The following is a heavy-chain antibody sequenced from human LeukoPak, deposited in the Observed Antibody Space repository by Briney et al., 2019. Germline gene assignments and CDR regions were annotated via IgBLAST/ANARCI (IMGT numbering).Heavy chain of an antibody. CDR1: GFTFSSYS. V-gene: IGHV3-21*01. Sequence: PGGSLRLSCAASGFTFSSYSMNWVRQAPGKGLEWVSSISSSSSYIYYAASVKGRFTISRDNAKNSLYLQMNSLRAEDTAVYYCARDLVFLSPSRAVVTRGYNYFDYWGQGTLVTVSS. CDR2: ISSSSSYI. D-gene: IGHD4-23*01. J-gene: IGHJ4*02. CDR3: ARDLVFLSPSRAVVTRGYNYFDY.